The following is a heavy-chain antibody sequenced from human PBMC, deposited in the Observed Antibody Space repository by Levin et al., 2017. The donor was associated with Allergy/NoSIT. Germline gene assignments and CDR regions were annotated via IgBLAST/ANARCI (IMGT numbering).Heavy chain of an antibody. CDR2: IIPIFGTA. CDR1: GGTFSSYA. CDR3: ANTEYCSGGSCYTFDY. D-gene: IGHD2-15*01. J-gene: IGHJ4*02. V-gene: IGHV1-69*13. Sequence: SVKVSCKASGGTFSSYAISWVRQAPGQGLEWMGGIIPIFGTANYAQKFQGRVTITADESTSTAYMELSSLRSEDTAVYYCANTEYCSGGSCYTFDYWGQGTLVTVSS.